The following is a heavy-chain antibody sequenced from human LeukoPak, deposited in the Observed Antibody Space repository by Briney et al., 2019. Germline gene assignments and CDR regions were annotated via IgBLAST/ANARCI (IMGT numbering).Heavy chain of an antibody. CDR1: GYTFTSYY. CDR2: INPSGGST. CDR3: ARDRYYYGSGSYYYFDY. V-gene: IGHV1-46*01. J-gene: IGHJ4*02. Sequence: ASVKVSCEASGYTFTSYYMHWVRQAPGQGLEWMGIINPSGGSTSYAQKFQGRVTMTRDTSTSTVYMELSSLRSEDTAVYYCARDRYYYGSGSYYYFDYWGQGTLVTVSS. D-gene: IGHD3-10*01.